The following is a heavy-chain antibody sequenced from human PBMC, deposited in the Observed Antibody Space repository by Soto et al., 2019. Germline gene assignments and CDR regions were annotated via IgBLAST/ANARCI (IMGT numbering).Heavy chain of an antibody. V-gene: IGHV3-7*05. D-gene: IGHD3-3*01. J-gene: IGHJ4*02. CDR3: ARAPEYYDFWSGYQDY. Sequence: GGSLRLSCAASGFTFSSYWMSWVRQAPGKGLEWVANIKQDGSEKYYVDSVKGRFTISRENAKNSLYLQMNSLRAEDTAVYYCARAPEYYDFWSGYQDYWGQGTLVTVSS. CDR2: IKQDGSEK. CDR1: GFTFSSYW.